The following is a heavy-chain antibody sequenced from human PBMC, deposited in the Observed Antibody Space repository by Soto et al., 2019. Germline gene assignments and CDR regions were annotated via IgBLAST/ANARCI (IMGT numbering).Heavy chain of an antibody. V-gene: IGHV3-9*01. CDR3: AKDTWGGYCSGGSCADVGMQYHYMDV. CDR1: GFTFDDYA. D-gene: IGHD2-15*01. Sequence: GGSLRLSCAASGFTFDDYAMHWGRQDPGKGLEWVSGISWNSGSIGYADSVKGRFTISRDNAKNSLYLQMNSLRAEDTALYYCAKDTWGGYCSGGSCADVGMQYHYMDVWGKGTTVTVSS. J-gene: IGHJ6*03. CDR2: ISWNSGSI.